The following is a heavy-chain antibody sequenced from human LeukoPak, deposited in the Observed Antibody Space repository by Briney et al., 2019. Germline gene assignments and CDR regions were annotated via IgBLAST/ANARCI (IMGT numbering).Heavy chain of an antibody. CDR3: VRDPGSGYSFLYYFDY. J-gene: IGHJ4*02. CDR1: GYTFTCYY. V-gene: IGHV1-2*02. Sequence: ASVKVSCKASGYTFTCYYMHWVRQAPGQGREGMGCSNPNSGGTNYAQKFQGRVTMTRDTSISTAYMELSRLRSDDTAVYYCVRDPGSGYSFLYYFDYWGQGTLVTVSS. D-gene: IGHD5-18*01. CDR2: SNPNSGGT.